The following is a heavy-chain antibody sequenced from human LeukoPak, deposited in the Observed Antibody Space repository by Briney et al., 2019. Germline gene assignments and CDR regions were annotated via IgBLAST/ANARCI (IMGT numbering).Heavy chain of an antibody. V-gene: IGHV1-2*02. CDR2: INPNSGGT. J-gene: IGHJ2*01. CDR1: GYTFTSYG. Sequence: GASVNVSCKASGYTFTSYGISWVRQAPGQGLEWMGWINPNSGGTNSAQKFQGRVTMTRDTSINTAYMELSRLRSDDTAVYYCARESIKVGYFDLWGRGTLVTVSS. CDR3: ARESIKVGYFDL.